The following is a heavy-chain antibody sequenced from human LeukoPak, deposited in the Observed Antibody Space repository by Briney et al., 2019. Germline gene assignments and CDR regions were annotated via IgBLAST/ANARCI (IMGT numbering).Heavy chain of an antibody. CDR2: IYYSGST. V-gene: IGHV4-61*05. CDR3: ARGGGMGHYYYYMDV. D-gene: IGHD3-16*01. CDR1: GGSISSSSYY. J-gene: IGHJ6*03. Sequence: PSETLSLTCTVSGGSISSSSYYWGWIRQPPGKGLEWIGYIYYSGSTNYNPSLKSRVTISVDTSKNQFSQKLSSVTAADTAVYYCARGGGMGHYYYYMDVWGKGTTVTISS.